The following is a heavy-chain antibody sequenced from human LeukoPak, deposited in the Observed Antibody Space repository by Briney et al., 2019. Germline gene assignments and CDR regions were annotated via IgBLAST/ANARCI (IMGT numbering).Heavy chain of an antibody. D-gene: IGHD6-6*01. CDR2: ISSSGSSI. CDR1: GFTFTSYQ. J-gene: IGHJ6*01. Sequence: GGSLRLSCAASGFTFTSYQMNWVRQAPGKGLEWVSSISSSGSSIYYADSVRGRFTISRDNAKKSLYLHMNSLRAEDTAVYFCASDAPSPYTSSYFYYYGMDVWGQGTTVTVSS. V-gene: IGHV3-21*01. CDR3: ASDAPSPYTSSYFYYYGMDV.